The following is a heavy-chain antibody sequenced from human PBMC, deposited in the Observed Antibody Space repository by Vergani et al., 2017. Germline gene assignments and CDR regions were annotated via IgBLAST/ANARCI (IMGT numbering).Heavy chain of an antibody. D-gene: IGHD3-10*01. CDR3: ARGVENGSGSYYNVYSDY. Sequence: QVQLVQSGAEVKKPGSSVKVSCKASGGTFSSYTISWVRQASGQGLEWMGRIIPILGIANYAQKFQGRVTITADKSTSTAYMELSSLRSEDTAVYYCARGVENGSGSYYNVYSDYWGQGTLVTVSS. CDR2: IIPILGIA. V-gene: IGHV1-69*02. J-gene: IGHJ4*02. CDR1: GGTFSSYT.